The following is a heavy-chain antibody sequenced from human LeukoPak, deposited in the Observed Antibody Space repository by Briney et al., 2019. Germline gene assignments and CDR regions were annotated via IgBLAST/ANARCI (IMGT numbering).Heavy chain of an antibody. CDR2: IYSGGST. V-gene: IGHV3-53*01. CDR1: GFTVSSHY. D-gene: IGHD4-17*01. J-gene: IGHJ5*02. CDR3: ASTYGDYARGNWFDP. Sequence: GGSLRLSCAASGFTVSSHYMSWVRQAPGKGLEWVSVIYSGGSTYYADSVKGRFTISRDNSKNTLYLQMNSLRAEDTAVYYCASTYGDYARGNWFDPWGQGTLVTVSS.